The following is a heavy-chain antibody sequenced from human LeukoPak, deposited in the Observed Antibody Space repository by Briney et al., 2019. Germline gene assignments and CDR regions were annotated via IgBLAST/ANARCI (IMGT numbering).Heavy chain of an antibody. CDR1: GGSFSGYY. D-gene: IGHD1-26*01. J-gene: IGHJ4*02. V-gene: IGHV4-34*01. CDR3: ARVPGRSYSGSYPLDY. CDR2: INHSGSA. Sequence: SGTLSLTCAVYGGSFSGYYWSWIRQAPGKGLEWIGEINHSGSANYNPSLKSRVTISVVTSKNQFSLKLSSVTAADTAVYYCARVPGRSYSGSYPLDYWGQGNVVTVSS.